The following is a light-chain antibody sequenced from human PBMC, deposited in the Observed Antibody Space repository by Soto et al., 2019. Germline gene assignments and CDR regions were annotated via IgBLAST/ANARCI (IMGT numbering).Light chain of an antibody. J-gene: IGKJ1*01. CDR3: QKYDTAPQT. CDR2: AAS. V-gene: IGKV1-27*01. Sequence: DIQMTQSPSSLSASVGDTVTITCRASQGIIDYLAWYQQRPGKVPKLLIYAASTLQTGVPSRFSGSGAGTDFTLTISSLQPEDVATYYCQKYDTAPQTFGQVTRVEI. CDR1: QGIIDY.